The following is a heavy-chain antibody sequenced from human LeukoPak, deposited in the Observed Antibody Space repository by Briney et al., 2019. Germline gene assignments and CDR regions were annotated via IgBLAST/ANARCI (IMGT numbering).Heavy chain of an antibody. CDR2: INPSGGST. J-gene: IGHJ4*02. Sequence: ASVKVSCKTSGYTFTSYYMHWVRQAPGQGLEWMGIINPSGGSTSYAQKFQGRVTMTRDTSTSTVYMEPSSLRSEDTAVYYCARRGVATRDFDYWGQGTLVTVSS. CDR1: GYTFTSYY. D-gene: IGHD5-12*01. V-gene: IGHV1-46*01. CDR3: ARRGVATRDFDY.